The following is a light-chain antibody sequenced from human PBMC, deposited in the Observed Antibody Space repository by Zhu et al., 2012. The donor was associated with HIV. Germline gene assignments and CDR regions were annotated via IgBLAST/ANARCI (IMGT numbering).Light chain of an antibody. J-gene: IGKJ1*01. V-gene: IGKV3-20*01. CDR3: QQYGGSPWT. CDR2: YAS. CDR1: QTIGTN. Sequence: EIVMAQSPTTLSVSPGERATLSCRASQTIGTNLAWYQQRPGQAPRLVIYYASTRATGISGRFSGSGSGTDFTLTISRLEPEDFAVYYCQQYGGSPWTFGQGTKVEIK.